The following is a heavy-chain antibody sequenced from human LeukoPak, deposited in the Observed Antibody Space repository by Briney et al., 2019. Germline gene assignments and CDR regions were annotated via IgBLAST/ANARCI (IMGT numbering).Heavy chain of an antibody. Sequence: SETLSLTCTVSGGSMSSYYWSWIRQPPGKGLEWIGFLWHSGSTNYNPSLKSRVTISVDTSQNHLSLKLSSVTAADTAVYYCARGRWLFDYWGQGTLVTVSS. J-gene: IGHJ4*02. V-gene: IGHV4-59*08. CDR1: GGSMSSYY. CDR2: LWHSGST. CDR3: ARGRWLFDY. D-gene: IGHD3-22*01.